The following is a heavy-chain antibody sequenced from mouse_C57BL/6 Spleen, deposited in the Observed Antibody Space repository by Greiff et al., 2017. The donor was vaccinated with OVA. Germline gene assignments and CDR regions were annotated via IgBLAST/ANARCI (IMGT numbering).Heavy chain of an antibody. V-gene: IGHV5-9-1*02. CDR2: ISSGGDYI. J-gene: IGHJ3*01. Sequence: EVKVVESGEGLVNPGGSLKLSCAASGFTFSSYAMSWVRQTPEKRLEWVAYISSGGDYIYYADTVKGRFTISRDNARNTLYLQMSSLKSEDTAMYYCTRGDYGNYRFAYWGQGTLVTVSA. D-gene: IGHD2-1*01. CDR1: GFTFSSYA. CDR3: TRGDYGNYRFAY.